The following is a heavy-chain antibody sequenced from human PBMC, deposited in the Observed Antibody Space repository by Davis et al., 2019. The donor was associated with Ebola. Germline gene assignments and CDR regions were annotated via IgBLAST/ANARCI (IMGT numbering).Heavy chain of an antibody. D-gene: IGHD3-10*01. J-gene: IGHJ4*02. V-gene: IGHV4-59*01. CDR3: ARTPITMVRGVRGFDY. CDR1: GGSISSYY. Sequence: MPSETLSLTCTVSGGSISSYYWSWIRQPPGKGLEWIGYIYYSGSTNYNPSLKSRATISVDTSKNQFSLKLSSVTAADTAVYYCARTPITMVRGVRGFDYWGQGTLVTVSS. CDR2: IYYSGST.